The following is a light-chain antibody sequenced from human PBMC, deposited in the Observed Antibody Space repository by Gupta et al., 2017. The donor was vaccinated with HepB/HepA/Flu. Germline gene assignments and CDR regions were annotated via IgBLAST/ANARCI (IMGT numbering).Light chain of an antibody. CDR2: SAS. V-gene: IGKV1-39*01. J-gene: IGKJ4*01. CDR3: QQSHSMPLT. CDR1: QTISSF. Sequence: DIQMTQSPSSLSASVGDRVTITCRASQTISSFLNWYQQNPGKAPNLLIYSASNLQSGVPSRFSGSGSATDFTLTINSLQPEDFATYYCQQSHSMPLTFGGGTKV.